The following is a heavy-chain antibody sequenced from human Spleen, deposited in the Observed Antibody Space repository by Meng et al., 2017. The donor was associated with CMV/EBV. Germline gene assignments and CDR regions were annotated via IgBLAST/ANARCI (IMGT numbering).Heavy chain of an antibody. J-gene: IGHJ5*02. Sequence: SLKISCTASGFTFDNFALHWVRQAPGKGLEWVSGISWHSANIDYADSVKGRFTISRDNAKNALYLQMNSLGPEDTAFYYCAKAHDFWSDYSFDHWGQGTLVTVSS. V-gene: IGHV3-9*01. D-gene: IGHD3-3*01. CDR2: ISWHSANI. CDR1: GFTFDNFA. CDR3: AKAHDFWSDYSFDH.